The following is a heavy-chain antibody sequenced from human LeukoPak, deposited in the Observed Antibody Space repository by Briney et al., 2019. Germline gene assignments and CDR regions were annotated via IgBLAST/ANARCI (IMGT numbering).Heavy chain of an antibody. CDR2: IYSSGST. Sequence: GGSLRLSCAASGFTVSNNYMSWVRQAPGKGLEWVSLIYSSGSTDYADSVKGRFTISRDNSKNTLYLQMNSLRDEDTAVYYCARGGDIVGTARSAFDIWGQGTMVTVSS. J-gene: IGHJ3*02. CDR1: GFTVSNNY. V-gene: IGHV3-53*01. D-gene: IGHD1-26*01. CDR3: ARGGDIVGTARSAFDI.